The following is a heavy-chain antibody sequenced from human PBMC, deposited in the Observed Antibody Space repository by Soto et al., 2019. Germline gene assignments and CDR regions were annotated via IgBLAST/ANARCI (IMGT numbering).Heavy chain of an antibody. D-gene: IGHD6-19*01. CDR3: ARDLRKYSSGWYPYYYYGMDV. CDR2: INPNSGGT. J-gene: IGHJ6*02. Sequence: XSVKVACKASGYPFTGYYMHWVRQAPGQGLEWMGWINPNSGGTNYAQKFQGWVTMTRDTSISTAYMELSRLRSDDTAVYYCARDLRKYSSGWYPYYYYGMDVWAQGTTVTVPS. CDR1: GYPFTGYY. V-gene: IGHV1-2*04.